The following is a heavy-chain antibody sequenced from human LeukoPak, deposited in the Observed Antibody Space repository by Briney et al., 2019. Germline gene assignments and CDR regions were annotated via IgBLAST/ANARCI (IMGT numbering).Heavy chain of an antibody. Sequence: GGSLRLSCAASGFTVSSNYMTWVRQAPGKGLEWVSVLYSSGSGGATYYADSVKGRFTISRDNSKNTLYLQMNTLRAEDTAVYYCARGYGDSPLDYWGQGTLVTVSS. CDR2: LYSSGSGGAT. CDR1: GFTVSSNY. CDR3: ARGYGDSPLDY. V-gene: IGHV3-53*01. J-gene: IGHJ4*02. D-gene: IGHD4-17*01.